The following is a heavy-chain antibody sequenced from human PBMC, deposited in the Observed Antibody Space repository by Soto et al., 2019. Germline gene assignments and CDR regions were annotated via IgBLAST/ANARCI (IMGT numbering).Heavy chain of an antibody. D-gene: IGHD2-2*01. CDR1: GYTFTGYY. V-gene: IGHV1-2*02. Sequence: QVQLVQSGAEVKTPGASVRVSCKASGYTFTGYYIHWVREAPGQGLEWMGWINPQTGGTSYAQKFQGRVTLSRDTSMNTAHLEQSRLRFDDAAVYFCARERYQVISDGMDVWGQGTTVTVSS. CDR3: ARERYQVISDGMDV. J-gene: IGHJ6*02. CDR2: INPQTGGT.